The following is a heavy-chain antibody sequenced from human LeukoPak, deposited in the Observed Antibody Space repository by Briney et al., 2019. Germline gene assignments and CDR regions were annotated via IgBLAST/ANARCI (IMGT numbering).Heavy chain of an antibody. J-gene: IGHJ5*02. CDR1: NDSISSSNYY. CDR3: ARRWWELLRWFDP. Sequence: PSETLSLTCTVSNDSISSSNYYWGWIRQPPGKGLEWIGSVYYSGSTYYNPSLKSRVTISVDTSKNQFSLKLTSVTATDTAVYFCARRWWELLRWFDPWGQGTLVTVSS. D-gene: IGHD1-26*01. CDR2: VYYSGST. V-gene: IGHV4-39*01.